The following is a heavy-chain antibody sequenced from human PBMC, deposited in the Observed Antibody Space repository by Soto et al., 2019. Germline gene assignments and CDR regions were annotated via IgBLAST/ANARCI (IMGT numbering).Heavy chain of an antibody. CDR1: GFTCNNYA. V-gene: IGHV3-23*01. CDR2: ISDSVGSA. CDR3: AKEGSTGLYYFDY. D-gene: IGHD7-27*01. J-gene: IGHJ4*02. Sequence: EVQLLESGGGLVQPGGSLRLSCAASGFTCNNYAMSLVRQAPGKGLDWVSTISDSVGSAYYAASVKGRVTISRDDSRNTLYLQMNSLRAGDTDVYYCAKEGSTGLYYFDYWGQGTLVTVSS.